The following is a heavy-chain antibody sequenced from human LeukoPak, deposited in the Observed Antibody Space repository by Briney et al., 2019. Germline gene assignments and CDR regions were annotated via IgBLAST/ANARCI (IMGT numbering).Heavy chain of an antibody. CDR3: ARDPLFSSSWPHFDL. D-gene: IGHD6-13*01. V-gene: IGHV3-48*04. CDR1: GFTFSSYS. CDR2: ISSSSSTI. J-gene: IGHJ2*01. Sequence: GGSLRLSCAASGFTFSSYSMNWVRQAPGKGLEWVSYISSSSSTIYYADSVKGRFTISRDNAKNSLYLQMNSLRAEDTAVYYCARDPLFSSSWPHFDLWGRGTLVTVSS.